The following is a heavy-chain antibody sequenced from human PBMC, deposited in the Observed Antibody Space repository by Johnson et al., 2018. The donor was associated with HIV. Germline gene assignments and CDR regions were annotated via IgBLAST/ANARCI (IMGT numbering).Heavy chain of an antibody. V-gene: IGHV3-30-3*01. CDR2: ISFDGSNK. J-gene: IGHJ3*01. Sequence: QEQLVESGGGVVQPGRSLRLSCAASGFTFSSYAMHWVRQAPGKGLEWMAVISFDGSNKYYADSVKGRFTISRDNSKNTLYLQMNSLTAEDTAFYYCARATYPNFWGGSSPSHAFHVWGQGTMVTVSS. CDR3: ARATYPNFWGGSSPSHAFHV. D-gene: IGHD3-3*01. CDR1: GFTFSSYA.